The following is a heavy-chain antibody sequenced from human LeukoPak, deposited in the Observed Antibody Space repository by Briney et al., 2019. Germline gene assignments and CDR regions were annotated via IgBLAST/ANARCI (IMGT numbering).Heavy chain of an antibody. CDR2: ISSSGSTI. CDR3: ARAEYSSSWYGVNWFDP. J-gene: IGHJ5*02. V-gene: IGHV3-48*03. D-gene: IGHD6-13*01. CDR1: GFTFSSYE. Sequence: GGSLRLSCAASGFTFSSYEMNWVRQAPGKWLECVSYISSSGSTIYYADSGKGRFTISKDNAKNSLYLQMNSLRAEDTAVYCCARAEYSSSWYGVNWFDPWGQGTLVTVSS.